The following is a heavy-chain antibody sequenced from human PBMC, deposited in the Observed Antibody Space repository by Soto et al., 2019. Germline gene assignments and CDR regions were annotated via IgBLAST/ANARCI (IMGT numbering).Heavy chain of an antibody. CDR3: ARYDYNGYYFDY. CDR2: INPSGGST. J-gene: IGHJ4*02. Sequence: QVQLVQSGAEVKKPGASVEVSCKASGYTFSTYYMHWVRQAPGQGYEWMGIINPSGGSTTYAKKFQGRVTMTRDTSTTTVYMELSRLKAEDTAVYYCARYDYNGYYFDYWGQGTLVTVSS. CDR1: GYTFSTYY. V-gene: IGHV1-46*01. D-gene: IGHD4-4*01.